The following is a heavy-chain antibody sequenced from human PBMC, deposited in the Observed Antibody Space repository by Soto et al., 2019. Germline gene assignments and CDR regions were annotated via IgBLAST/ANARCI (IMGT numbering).Heavy chain of an antibody. CDR2: IIPIFGTA. V-gene: IGHV1-69*13. CDR3: ARAPMVRGFLEYNWFDP. CDR1: GGTFSSYA. Sequence: ASVEVSCKASGGTFSSYAISWVRQAPGQGLEWMGGIIPIFGTANYAQKFQGRVTITADESTSTAYMELSSLRSEDTAVYYCARAPMVRGFLEYNWFDPWGQGTLVSVSS. D-gene: IGHD3-10*01. J-gene: IGHJ5*02.